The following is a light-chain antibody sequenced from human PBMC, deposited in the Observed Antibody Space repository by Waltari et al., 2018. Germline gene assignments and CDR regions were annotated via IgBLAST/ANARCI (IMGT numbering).Light chain of an antibody. CDR1: QSDRSNY. J-gene: IGKJ2*01. CDR2: GAS. CDR3: QQYGSSAS. Sequence: EIVLTQSPGTLFLSPGERATLSCRTCQSDRSNYLAWYQQKPGQAPKLLIDGASSRATGITDRISGSGSGTDFTLTISRLEPEDVAVYYWQQYGSSASFGQGTKLEI. V-gene: IGKV3-20*01.